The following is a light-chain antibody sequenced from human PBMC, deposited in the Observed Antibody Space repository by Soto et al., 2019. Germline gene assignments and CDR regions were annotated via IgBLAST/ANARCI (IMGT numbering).Light chain of an antibody. J-gene: IGLJ2*01. V-gene: IGLV2-8*01. Sequence: QSALTQPPSASGSPGQSVTISCTGTSSDVGGYKYVSWYQQHPGKAPKLIIYEVSKRPSGVPDRFSGSKSGNTASLTVSGLQADDAADYCCSSYAGSNIVVFGGGTKLTVL. CDR1: SSDVGGYKY. CDR2: EVS. CDR3: SSYAGSNIVV.